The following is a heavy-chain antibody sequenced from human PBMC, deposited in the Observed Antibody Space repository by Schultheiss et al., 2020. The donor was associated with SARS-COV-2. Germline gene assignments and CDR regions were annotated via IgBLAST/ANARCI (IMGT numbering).Heavy chain of an antibody. CDR1: GFTFSEDA. J-gene: IGHJ4*02. CDR3: ATNTPAYNHGHGH. V-gene: IGHV3-23*01. CDR2: ITGGGETT. Sequence: GGSLRLSCAASGFTFSEDAMSWVRQAPGKGLEWVAAITGGGETTRYADSVKGRFTISRDNSKNTLFLQMHSLRVEDTAVYYCATNTPAYNHGHGHWGQGTLVTVSS. D-gene: IGHD2-21*01.